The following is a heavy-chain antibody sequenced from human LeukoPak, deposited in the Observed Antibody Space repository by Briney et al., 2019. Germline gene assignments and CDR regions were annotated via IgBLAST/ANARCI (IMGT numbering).Heavy chain of an antibody. CDR3: AKSLVPAAISYFDY. CDR2: ISGSGGST. D-gene: IGHD2-2*02. V-gene: IGHV3-23*01. J-gene: IGHJ4*02. CDR1: GFTFSSDA. Sequence: GGSQRLSCAASGFTFSSDAMTWVRQSPGKGLEWVSAISGSGGSTYYADSVKGRFTISRDNSKNTMYLQMNSLRAEDTAVYYCAKSLVPAAISYFDYWGQGTLVTVSS.